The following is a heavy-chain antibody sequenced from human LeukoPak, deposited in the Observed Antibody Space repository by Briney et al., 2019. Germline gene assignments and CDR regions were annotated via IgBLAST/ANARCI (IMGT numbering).Heavy chain of an antibody. CDR1: GFTFSSYA. Sequence: GGSLRLSCAASGFTFSSYAMHWVRQAPGKGLEYVSAISSNGGSTYYANSVKGRFTISRDNSKNTLYLQMGSLRAEDMAVYYCAGRDILTGHDYWGQGTLVTVSS. V-gene: IGHV3-64*01. J-gene: IGHJ4*02. D-gene: IGHD3-9*01. CDR3: AGRDILTGHDY. CDR2: ISSNGGST.